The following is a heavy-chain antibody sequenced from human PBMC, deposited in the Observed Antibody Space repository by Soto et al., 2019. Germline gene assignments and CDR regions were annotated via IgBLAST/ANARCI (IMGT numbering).Heavy chain of an antibody. J-gene: IGHJ4*02. CDR2: TYYRSKWYN. CDR1: GDSVSSNSAA. D-gene: IGHD6-19*01. Sequence: QVQLQQSGPGLVEPSQTLSITCAISGDSVSSNSAAWNWIRQSPSRGLEWLGRTYYRSKWYNDYAVSVKSRITINPDTSKNQFSLQMKSVTPEDTAVYYCARGIAFAGQTYIDFWRQGALVTVSS. CDR3: ARGIAFAGQTYIDF. V-gene: IGHV6-1*01.